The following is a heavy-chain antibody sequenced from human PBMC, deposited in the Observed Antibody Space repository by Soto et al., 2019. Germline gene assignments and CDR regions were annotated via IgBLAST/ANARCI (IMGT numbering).Heavy chain of an antibody. Sequence: QVQLVQSEGEVRQPGASVKVSCRASGYTFTSYGIIWVRQAPGQGLEWMGYISPSSGVTRYAQTLQGRVTLTTDTSTTTAYMELRSLSSDDTAVYYCAREMCTRTGPQNFFDYWGLGALVTVSS. J-gene: IGHJ4*02. D-gene: IGHD2-8*01. CDR1: GYTFTSYG. CDR3: AREMCTRTGPQNFFDY. V-gene: IGHV1-18*01. CDR2: ISPSSGVT.